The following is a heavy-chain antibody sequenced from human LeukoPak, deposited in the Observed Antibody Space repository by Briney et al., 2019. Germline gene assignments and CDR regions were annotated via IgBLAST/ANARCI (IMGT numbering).Heavy chain of an antibody. Sequence: SETLSLTCTVSGGSISSYYWSWIRQPPGKGLEWIGYIYHSGSTYYNPSLKSRVTVSVDRSKNQFSLKLSSVTAADTAVYYRARDPSVPKYCSGGSCYSTWGQGTLVTVSS. CDR3: ARDPSVPKYCSGGSCYST. D-gene: IGHD2-15*01. CDR2: IYHSGST. CDR1: GGSISSYY. V-gene: IGHV4-59*12. J-gene: IGHJ5*02.